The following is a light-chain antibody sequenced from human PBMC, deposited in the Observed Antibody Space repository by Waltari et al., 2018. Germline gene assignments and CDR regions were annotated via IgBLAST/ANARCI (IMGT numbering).Light chain of an antibody. CDR1: QSVSSN. Sequence: EIVMTQSPATLSVSPGERATLPCRASQSVSSNLAWYQQKPGQAPRLLSYGASTRATGIPAGLSGSGSGTEFTLTISSLQSEDFAVYYCQQYKNWPWTFGLGTKVEIK. CDR2: GAS. V-gene: IGKV3-15*01. CDR3: QQYKNWPWT. J-gene: IGKJ1*01.